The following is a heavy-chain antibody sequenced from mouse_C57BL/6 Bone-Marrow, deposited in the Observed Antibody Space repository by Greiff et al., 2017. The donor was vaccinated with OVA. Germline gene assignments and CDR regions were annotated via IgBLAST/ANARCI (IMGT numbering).Heavy chain of an antibody. J-gene: IGHJ2*01. V-gene: IGHV7-3*01. CDR2: IRNKANGYTT. CDR3: ARSVYSFYYYDY. Sequence: EVQLVESGGGLVQPGGSLSLSCAASGFTFTDYYMSWVRQPPGKALEWLGFIRNKANGYTTEYSASVKGRFTISRDNSQSILYLQVKALRAEDSATNYCARSVYSFYYYDYWGQDTALTDSS. CDR1: GFTFTDYY. D-gene: IGHD3-1*01.